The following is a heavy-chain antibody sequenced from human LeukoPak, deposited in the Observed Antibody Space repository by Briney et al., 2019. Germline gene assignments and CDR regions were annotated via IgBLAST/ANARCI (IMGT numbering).Heavy chain of an antibody. CDR2: IHPSTGNP. J-gene: IGHJ4*02. Sequence: ASVKVSCTTSGYTFTNYAMNWVRQAPGQGLEWMGWIHPSTGNPTYAQGFTGRFVFSLDTSVSTTYLQISSLKAEDTAVYYCARAFQSLGGLSLPDYWGQGTLVTVSS. CDR1: GYTFTNYA. D-gene: IGHD3-16*02. CDR3: ARAFQSLGGLSLPDY. V-gene: IGHV7-4-1*02.